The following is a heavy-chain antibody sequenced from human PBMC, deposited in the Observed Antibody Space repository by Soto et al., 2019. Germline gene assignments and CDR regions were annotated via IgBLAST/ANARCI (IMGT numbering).Heavy chain of an antibody. D-gene: IGHD6-19*01. CDR2: IYWDDDK. J-gene: IGHJ4*02. CDR3: AHRQAQGIGLAGTFDS. Sequence: QITLKESGPPLVKPTQTLTLTCTFSGFSFSTTGVGVGWIRQPPGKALEWLALIYWDDDKRYSPSLKSRHTTTKDTSKNQGVLTMTNMDPVDTATYYCAHRQAQGIGLAGTFDSWGQGTLVTVSS. CDR1: GFSFSTTGVG. V-gene: IGHV2-5*02.